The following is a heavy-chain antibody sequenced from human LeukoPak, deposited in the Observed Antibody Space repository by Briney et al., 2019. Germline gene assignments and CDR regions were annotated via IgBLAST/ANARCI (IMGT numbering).Heavy chain of an antibody. V-gene: IGHV3-7*01. CDR3: ATDARAGTGEWFLHY. D-gene: IGHD3-10*01. CDR1: GFTFSSYW. Sequence: GGSLRLSCAASGFTFSSYWMSCVRQAPGKGLEWVANIKQDGSEKYYADSVKGRFTISRDNFNNTLYLQMNSLRAEDTAVYYCATDARAGTGEWFLHYWGQGTLVTVSS. J-gene: IGHJ4*02. CDR2: IKQDGSEK.